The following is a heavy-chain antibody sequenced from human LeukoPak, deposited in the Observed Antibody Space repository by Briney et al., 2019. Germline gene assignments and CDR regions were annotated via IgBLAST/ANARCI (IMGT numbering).Heavy chain of an antibody. D-gene: IGHD2-15*01. J-gene: IGHJ4*02. V-gene: IGHV5-51*01. Sequence: GESLKISCKGSGYSFASYWIGWVRPMPGKGLEWMGIIYPGDSDTRYSPSLQGQVTISVDKSTRTAYLQWSSLKASDTAMYYCARRDCSGGSCFYFDYWGQGTLVTVSS. CDR3: ARRDCSGGSCFYFDY. CDR2: IYPGDSDT. CDR1: GYSFASYW.